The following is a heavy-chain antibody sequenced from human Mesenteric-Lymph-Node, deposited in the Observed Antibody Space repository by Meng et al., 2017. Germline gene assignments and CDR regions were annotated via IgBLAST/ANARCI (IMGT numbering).Heavy chain of an antibody. V-gene: IGHV1-2*02. CDR2: INPNSGGT. CDR1: GYTFTGYY. D-gene: IGHD2-2*01. J-gene: IGHJ3*02. CDR3: ARDMKDIVVVPAFDAFDI. Sequence: QVQLVQSGAEVKKPGASVKVSCKASGYTFTGYYMHWVRQAPGQGLEWMGWINPNSGGTNYAQKFQGRVTMTRDTSISTAYMELSRLRSDDTAVYYCARDMKDIVVVPAFDAFDIWGQGTMVTVSS.